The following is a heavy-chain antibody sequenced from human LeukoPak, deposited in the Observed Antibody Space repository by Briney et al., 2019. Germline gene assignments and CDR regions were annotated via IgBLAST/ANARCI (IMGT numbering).Heavy chain of an antibody. D-gene: IGHD3-22*01. J-gene: IGHJ5*02. CDR2: IYTSGST. CDR3: ASSYDSSGYYSNWFDP. CDR1: GGSISSYY. V-gene: IGHV4-4*07. Sequence: SETLSLTCTVSGGSISSYYWSWIRQPAGKGLEWIGRIYTSGSTNYNPSLKSRVTMSVDTSKNQFSLKLSPVTAADTAVYYCASSYDSSGYYSNWFDPWGQGTLVTVSS.